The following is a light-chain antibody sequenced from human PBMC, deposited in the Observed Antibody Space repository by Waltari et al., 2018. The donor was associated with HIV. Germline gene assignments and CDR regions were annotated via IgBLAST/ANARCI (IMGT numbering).Light chain of an antibody. V-gene: IGLV2-14*01. CDR2: DVS. J-gene: IGLJ2*01. CDR3: TTYTSRSPRGV. CDR1: SSDINGYNY. Sequence: SALTQPASVSGSPGPSITISCTGTSSDINGYNYASWYQQHPGKAPKLMIYDVSNRPSWVSKRYADSKDVHTASLTISARQAEDEADYYGTTYTSRSPRGVCRGWTGLT.